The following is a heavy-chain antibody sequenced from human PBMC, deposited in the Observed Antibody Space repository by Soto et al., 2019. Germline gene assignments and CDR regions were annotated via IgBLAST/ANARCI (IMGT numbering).Heavy chain of an antibody. CDR2: INPSGGST. CDR1: GYTFTSYY. CDR3: ARTHVGRYYYDSSGYYGSDAFAI. Sequence: GASVKVSCKASGYTFTSYYMHWVRQAPGQGLEWMGIINPSGGSTSYAQKFQGRVTMTRDTSTSTVYMELSSLRSEDTAVYYCARTHVGRYYYDSSGYYGSDAFAIWGQGTMVTVSS. J-gene: IGHJ3*02. V-gene: IGHV1-46*01. D-gene: IGHD3-22*01.